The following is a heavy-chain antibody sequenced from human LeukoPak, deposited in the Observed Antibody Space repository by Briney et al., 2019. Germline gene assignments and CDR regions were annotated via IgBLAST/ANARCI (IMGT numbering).Heavy chain of an antibody. Sequence: SETLSLTCTVSGGSISSSNYYWGWIRQPPGKGLDWIGSLYYSGTTYSNPSLKSRVTISVDTSKNQFPLKLTSVTAADTAVYYCARLEMMDYGDYDNFDYWGQGTLVTVSS. CDR1: GGSISSSNYY. D-gene: IGHD4-17*01. J-gene: IGHJ4*02. CDR3: ARLEMMDYGDYDNFDY. CDR2: LYYSGTT. V-gene: IGHV4-39*01.